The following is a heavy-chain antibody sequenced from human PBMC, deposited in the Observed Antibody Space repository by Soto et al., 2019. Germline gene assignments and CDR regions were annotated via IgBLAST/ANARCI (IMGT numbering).Heavy chain of an antibody. Sequence: SQTLSLTCAISGDSVSSNSAAWNWIRQSPSRGLEWLGRTYYRSKWYNDYAVSVKSRITINPDTSKNQFSLQLNSVTPEDTAVYYCARALSAGHSSSKESNWFDPWGQGTLVTVSS. CDR2: TYYRSKWYN. V-gene: IGHV6-1*01. CDR3: ARALSAGHSSSKESNWFDP. CDR1: GDSVSSNSAA. J-gene: IGHJ5*02. D-gene: IGHD6-13*01.